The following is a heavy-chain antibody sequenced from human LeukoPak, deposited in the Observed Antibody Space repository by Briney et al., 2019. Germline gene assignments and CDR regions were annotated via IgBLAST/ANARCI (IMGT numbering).Heavy chain of an antibody. V-gene: IGHV7-4-1*02. CDR1: GYTFTSYA. J-gene: IGHJ4*02. CDR3: ASPQYSSSWYYPTFDY. D-gene: IGHD6-13*01. Sequence: ASVKISCKASGYTFTSYAMNWVRQAPGQGLEWMGWINTNTGNPTYAQGFTGRFVFSLDTSVSTAYLQISSLKAEDTAVYYCASPQYSSSWYYPTFDYWGQGTLVTVSS. CDR2: INTNTGNP.